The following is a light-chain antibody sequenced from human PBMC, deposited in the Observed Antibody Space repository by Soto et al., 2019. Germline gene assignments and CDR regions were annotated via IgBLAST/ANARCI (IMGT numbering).Light chain of an antibody. CDR3: QSYDSRLTVV. J-gene: IGLJ2*01. CDR2: GNI. Sequence: QSVLTQPPSVSGAPGQRVTISCTGSSSNIGAGYDVHWYQQVPGTAPKLLIYGNINRPSGVPERFSGSKSGTSASLAITGLQADDDTDYYCQSYDSRLTVVFGGGTKLTVL. V-gene: IGLV1-40*01. CDR1: SSNIGAGYD.